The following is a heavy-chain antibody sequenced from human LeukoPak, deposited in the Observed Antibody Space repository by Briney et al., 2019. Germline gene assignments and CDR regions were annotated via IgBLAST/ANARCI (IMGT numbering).Heavy chain of an antibody. CDR1: GGSISSGSYY. V-gene: IGHV4-61*02. CDR2: IYTSGST. J-gene: IGHJ4*02. Sequence: PSQTLSLTCTVSGGSISSGSYYWSWIRQPAGKELEWIGRIYTSGSTNYNPSLKSRVTISVDTSKNQFSLKLSSVTAADTAVYYCARVPRFLEWLPFDYWGQGTLVTVSS. D-gene: IGHD3-3*01. CDR3: ARVPRFLEWLPFDY.